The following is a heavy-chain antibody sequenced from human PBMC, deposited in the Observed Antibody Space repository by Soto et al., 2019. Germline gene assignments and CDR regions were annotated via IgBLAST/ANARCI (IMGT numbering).Heavy chain of an antibody. D-gene: IGHD3-22*01. CDR2: IYPDDSDT. J-gene: IGHJ4*02. CDR1: GYTFSTSW. Sequence: PGESLKISCEGSGYTFSTSWLAWVRQMPGKGLEWMGIIYPDDSDTRYSPSFQGQVTFSADKSIRTAYLQWRSLKASDTAMYYCARILDYYDSSGYYIDYWGQGTLVTVSS. V-gene: IGHV5-51*01. CDR3: ARILDYYDSSGYYIDY.